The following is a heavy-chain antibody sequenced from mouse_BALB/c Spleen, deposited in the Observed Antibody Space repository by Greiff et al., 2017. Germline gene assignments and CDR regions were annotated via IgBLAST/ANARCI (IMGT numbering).Heavy chain of an antibody. CDR1: GFTFSDYY. CDR3: ARDESIYYDYETGGPY. Sequence: EVMLVESGGGLVKPGGSLKLSCAASGFTFSDYYMYWVRQTPEKKLEWVATISDGGSYTYYPDSVKGRFTISRDNAKNNLYLQMSSLKSEDTAMYYCARDESIYYDYETGGPYWGQGTLVTVSA. J-gene: IGHJ3*01. V-gene: IGHV5-4*02. CDR2: ISDGGSYT. D-gene: IGHD2-4*01.